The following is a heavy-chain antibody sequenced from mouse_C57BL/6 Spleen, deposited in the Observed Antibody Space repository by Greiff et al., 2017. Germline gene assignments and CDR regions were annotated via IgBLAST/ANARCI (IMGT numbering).Heavy chain of an antibody. J-gene: IGHJ2*01. D-gene: IGHD2-4*01. V-gene: IGHV1-7*01. Sequence: VQLQESGAELAKPGASVKLSCKASGYTFTSYWMHWVKQRPGQGLEWIGYINPSSGYTKYNQKFKDKATLTGDKSSSTAYMQLSSLTYEDSAVYYCARPGDYDGLDYWGQGTTLTVSS. CDR2: INPSSGYT. CDR1: GYTFTSYW. CDR3: ARPGDYDGLDY.